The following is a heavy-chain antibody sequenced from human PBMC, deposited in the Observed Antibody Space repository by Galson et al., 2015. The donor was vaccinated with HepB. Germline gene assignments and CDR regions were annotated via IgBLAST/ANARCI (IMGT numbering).Heavy chain of an antibody. CDR3: ARLGAGEQQFNAFDL. Sequence: QSGAEVKKPGESLKISCQRSGYTFTNHYIAWVRQMPGKGLEWMGIVNPGDSDTRYSPSFQGQVTMSADKSISTVYLQWSSLKASDTAIYYCARLGAGEQQFNAFDLWGQGTRVTVSS. CDR1: GYTFTNHY. V-gene: IGHV5-51*01. J-gene: IGHJ3*01. CDR2: VNPGDSDT. D-gene: IGHD3-10*01.